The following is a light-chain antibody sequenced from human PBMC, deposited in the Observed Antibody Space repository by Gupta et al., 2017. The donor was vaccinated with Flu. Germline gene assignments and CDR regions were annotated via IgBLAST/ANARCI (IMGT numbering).Light chain of an antibody. Sequence: VTISCTGSSSNIGAGYDVHWYQQLPGTAPKVLIYGNSNRPSGVPDRFSGSKSGTSASLAITGLQAEDEADYYCQSYDSSLSGFVFGTGTKVTVL. CDR2: GNS. CDR1: SSNIGAGYD. J-gene: IGLJ1*01. V-gene: IGLV1-40*01. CDR3: QSYDSSLSGFV.